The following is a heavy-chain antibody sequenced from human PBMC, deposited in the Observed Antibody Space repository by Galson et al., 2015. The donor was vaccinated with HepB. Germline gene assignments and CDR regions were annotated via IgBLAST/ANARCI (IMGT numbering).Heavy chain of an antibody. CDR1: GGSISSYY. CDR3: ARGGYFYGMDV. V-gene: IGHV4-59*01. J-gene: IGHJ6*02. CDR2: IYYRGNT. Sequence: TLSLTCTVSGGSISSYYWSWIRRPPGKGLEWIGYIYYRGNTKYNSSLKSRVTISVDTSKNQFSLRLTSVTAADTAVYYCARGGYFYGMDVWGQGTTVTVSS.